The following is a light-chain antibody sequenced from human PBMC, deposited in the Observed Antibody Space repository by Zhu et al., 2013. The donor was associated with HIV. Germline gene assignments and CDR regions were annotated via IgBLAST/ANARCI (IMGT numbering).Light chain of an antibody. CDR2: GAS. V-gene: IGKV3-20*01. CDR1: RSFSSTY. J-gene: IGKJ2*01. Sequence: EIVLTQSPGTLSLSPGDRATLSCRASRSFSSTYLAWYQQKPGQAPRLLIYGASSRATGIPDRFSGSGSGTDFTLTISRLEPEDFAVYYCQQYGSSPYTFGQGTRLEI. CDR3: QQYGSSPYT.